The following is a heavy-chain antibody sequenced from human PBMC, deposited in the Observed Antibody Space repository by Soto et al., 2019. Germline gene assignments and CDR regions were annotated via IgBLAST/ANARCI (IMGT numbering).Heavy chain of an antibody. J-gene: IGHJ6*02. V-gene: IGHV3-9*01. D-gene: IGHD2-2*01. CDR3: AKDMGYCSSTSCYLNPYYYYGMDV. CDR1: GFTFDDYA. CDR2: ISWNSGSI. Sequence: EVQLVESGGGLVQPGRSLRLSCAASGFTFDDYAMHWVRQAPGKGLEWVSGISWNSGSIGYADSVKGRFTISRDNAKNSLYLQMNSLRAEDTALYYCAKDMGYCSSTSCYLNPYYYYGMDVWGQGTTVTVSS.